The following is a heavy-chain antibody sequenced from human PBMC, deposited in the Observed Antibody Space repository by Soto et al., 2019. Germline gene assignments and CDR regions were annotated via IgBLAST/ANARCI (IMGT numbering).Heavy chain of an antibody. Sequence: GGSLRLSCAASGFTFSSYGMHWVRQAPGKGLEWVSYISSSSSTIYYADSVKGRFTISRDNAKNSLYLQMNSLRAEDTAVYYCAKELHTSSGWSQVIYWGQGTLVTVSS. V-gene: IGHV3-48*01. CDR2: ISSSSSTI. J-gene: IGHJ4*02. CDR3: AKELHTSSGWSQVIY. CDR1: GFTFSSYG. D-gene: IGHD6-19*01.